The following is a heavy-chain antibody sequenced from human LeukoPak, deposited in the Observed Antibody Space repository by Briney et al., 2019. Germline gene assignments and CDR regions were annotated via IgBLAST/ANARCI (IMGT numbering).Heavy chain of an antibody. D-gene: IGHD3-22*01. J-gene: IGHJ4*02. CDR2: INPNSGGT. CDR1: GYTFTGYY. Sequence: ASVKLSCRSSGYTFTGYYMHWVRQAPGQGLEWVGWINPNSGGTNYAQKFQGRVTMTRETSISTAYVELSRLRSDDTAVYSCARDSFIARGASGGYYPYWGQGTLVTVSS. V-gene: IGHV1-2*02. CDR3: ARDSFIARGASGGYYPY.